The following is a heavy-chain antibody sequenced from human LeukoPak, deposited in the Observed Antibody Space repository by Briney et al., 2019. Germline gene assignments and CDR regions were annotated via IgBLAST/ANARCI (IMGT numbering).Heavy chain of an antibody. D-gene: IGHD3-22*01. CDR1: GFTFRSYD. V-gene: IGHV3-13*01. J-gene: IGHJ4*02. CDR3: ARAGFSYFDSSGYYHLPGLDY. CDR2: IGTAGDT. Sequence: GGSLRLSCAASGFTFRSYDMHWVRQATGKGLEWVSAIGTAGDTYYPGSVKRRFTISRENAKNSFNLHMNRLSAGHTAGYYCARAGFSYFDSSGYYHLPGLDYLGQGTLVTVSS.